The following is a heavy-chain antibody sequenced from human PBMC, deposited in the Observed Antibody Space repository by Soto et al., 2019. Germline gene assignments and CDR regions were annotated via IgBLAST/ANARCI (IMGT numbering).Heavy chain of an antibody. Sequence: ASVKVSCKASGYNFTRYAMRWVRQAPGQRPEWMGWINPGNGDTKYSEKLQGRVTFTRDTSAATIYMELSSLRSEDTALYYCARNSDLSSDDDSYCFDYWGQGTPVTVSS. V-gene: IGHV1-3*01. CDR1: GYNFTRYA. CDR3: ARNSDLSSDDDSYCFDY. J-gene: IGHJ4*02. CDR2: INPGNGDT. D-gene: IGHD5-12*01.